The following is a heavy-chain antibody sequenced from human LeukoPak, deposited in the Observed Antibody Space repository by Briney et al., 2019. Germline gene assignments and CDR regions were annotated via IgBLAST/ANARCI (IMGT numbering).Heavy chain of an antibody. Sequence: SETLSLTCAVSGGSFSGYYWNWIRQPPGKGLEWIGEINHSGSTNYNPSLKNRITISVDTSTNQISLKLSSVTASDTAMYYCARDVHIYGNAFGVWGQGTMVTVSS. CDR3: ARDVHIYGNAFGV. CDR2: INHSGST. CDR1: GGSFSGYY. V-gene: IGHV4-34*01. D-gene: IGHD1-1*01. J-gene: IGHJ3*01.